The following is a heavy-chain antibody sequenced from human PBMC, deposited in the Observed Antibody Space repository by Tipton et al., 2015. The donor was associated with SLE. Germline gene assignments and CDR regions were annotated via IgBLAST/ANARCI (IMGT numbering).Heavy chain of an antibody. J-gene: IGHJ1*01. CDR3: ARDRYSGAGTMIVVAPRYFQH. CDR2: ISYDGSNK. CDR1: GFTFSSYA. V-gene: IGHV3-30*04. Sequence: SLRLSCAASGFTFSSYAMHWVRQAPGKGLEWVAVISYDGSNKYYADSVKGRFTISRDNSKNTLYLQMNSLRAEDTAVYYCARDRYSGAGTMIVVAPRYFQHWGQGTLVTVSS. D-gene: IGHD3-22*01.